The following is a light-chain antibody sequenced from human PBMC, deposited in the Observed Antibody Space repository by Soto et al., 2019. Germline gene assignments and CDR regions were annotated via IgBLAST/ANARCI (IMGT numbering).Light chain of an antibody. J-gene: IGKJ5*01. Sequence: EIVMTQSPATLSVSPGETTRLSCRASQSINSDVAWYQQKVGQTPRLLIHGASTRATGIAARFSGSGSGTEFTLTISGLQSEDFALYFCQQYNNWPFSFGPGTRLENK. V-gene: IGKV3D-15*01. CDR2: GAS. CDR1: QSINSD. CDR3: QQYNNWPFS.